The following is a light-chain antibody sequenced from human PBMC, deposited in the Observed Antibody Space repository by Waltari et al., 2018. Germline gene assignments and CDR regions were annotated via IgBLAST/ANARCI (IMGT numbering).Light chain of an antibody. CDR1: QSVLYSPNNKNY. CDR3: QQYANTPRT. CDR2: WAS. Sequence: DIVMTQSPDSLAVSLGERATVNCKSSQSVLYSPNNKNYLAWYKQKPVQPPKLLLYWASTRESGVPDRFSGSGSGTDFTLTVSSLQAEDVAVYYCQQYANTPRTFGQGTTVEIK. V-gene: IGKV4-1*01. J-gene: IGKJ1*01.